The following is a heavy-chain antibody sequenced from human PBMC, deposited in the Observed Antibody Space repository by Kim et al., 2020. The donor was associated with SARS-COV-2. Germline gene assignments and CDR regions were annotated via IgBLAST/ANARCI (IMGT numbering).Heavy chain of an antibody. V-gene: IGHV3-23*01. CDR2: LSDSGGDT. CDR3: SKEGIPARGQGYFDL. J-gene: IGHJ2*01. D-gene: IGHD6-13*01. Sequence: GGSLRLSCAASGFTFSSFAMTWVRQAPGKGLEWVSILSDSGGDTFYADSVKGRVTISRDNSKNTLYLQMNSLRAEDKAVYYCSKEGIPARGQGYFDLWGRGTLVTVSS. CDR1: GFTFSSFA.